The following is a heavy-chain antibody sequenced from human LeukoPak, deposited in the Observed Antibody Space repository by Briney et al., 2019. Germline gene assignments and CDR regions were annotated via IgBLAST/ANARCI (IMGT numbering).Heavy chain of an antibody. CDR1: GFTVSSNY. D-gene: IGHD3-10*01. J-gene: IGHJ6*04. CDR2: IYSGGST. CDR3: AGEITMVRGKSSAYYYGMDV. Sequence: PGGSLRLFCAASGFTVSSNYMSWVRQAPGKGLEGVSVIYSGGSTYYADSVKGRFTISRDNSKNTLYLQMNSLRAEDTAVYYCAGEITMVRGKSSAYYYGMDVWGKGTTVTVSS. V-gene: IGHV3-53*01.